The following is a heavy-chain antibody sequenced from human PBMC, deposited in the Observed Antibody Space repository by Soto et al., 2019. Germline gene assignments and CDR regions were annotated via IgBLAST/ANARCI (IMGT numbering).Heavy chain of an antibody. V-gene: IGHV3-30*18. CDR2: ISYDGSNK. J-gene: IGHJ6*02. CDR3: AKDNAVVTPDLYYYYGMDV. CDR1: GFTFSSYG. Sequence: GGSLRLSCAASGFTFSSYGMHWVRQAPGKGLEWVAVISYDGSNKYYADSVKGRFTISRDNSKNTLYLQMNSLRAEDTAVYYCAKDNAVVTPDLYYYYGMDVWGQGTTVTVSS. D-gene: IGHD2-21*02.